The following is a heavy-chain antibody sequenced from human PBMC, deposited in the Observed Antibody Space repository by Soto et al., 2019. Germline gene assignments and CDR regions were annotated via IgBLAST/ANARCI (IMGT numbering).Heavy chain of an antibody. V-gene: IGHV4-31*03. D-gene: IGHD5-12*01. J-gene: IGHJ4*02. CDR2: IYYSGST. CDR1: GGSISSGGYY. CDR3: AREGYSGYDGSNY. Sequence: SETLSLTCTVSGGSISSGGYYWSWIRQHPGKGLEWIGYIYYSGSTYYNPSLKSRVTISVDTSKNQFSLKLSSVTAADTAVYYCAREGYSGYDGSNYWGQGTLVTVSS.